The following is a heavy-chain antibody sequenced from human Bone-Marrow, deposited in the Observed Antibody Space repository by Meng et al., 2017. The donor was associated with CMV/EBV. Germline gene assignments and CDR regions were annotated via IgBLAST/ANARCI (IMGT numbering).Heavy chain of an antibody. Sequence: GGSLRLSCAASGYTFSTYDINWVRLATGQGLEWMGWMNANSGNTGYAQKFQGRVSMTRDTSTSTAYMELSSLRSEDTAVYFCARTQIAVEAGGTKTKYYYYGLDVWGQGTTVTVSS. D-gene: IGHD6-13*01. V-gene: IGHV1-8*02. CDR1: GYTFSTYD. J-gene: IGHJ6*02. CDR3: ARTQIAVEAGGTKTKYYYYGLDV. CDR2: MNANSGNT.